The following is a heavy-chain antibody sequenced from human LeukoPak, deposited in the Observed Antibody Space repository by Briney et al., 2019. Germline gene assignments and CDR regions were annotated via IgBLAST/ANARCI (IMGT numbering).Heavy chain of an antibody. Sequence: PSETLSLTCTVSLDSTTSNFWSWVHQAPGKGLEWIGEIHRSGSTNYNPSLQSRVTISIDRSKNQIALELSSVTAADTAVYYCAREIVGGFNPGAYWGQGTLVTVSS. CDR2: IHRSGST. J-gene: IGHJ4*02. V-gene: IGHV4-4*02. CDR3: AREIVGGFNPGAY. CDR1: LDSTTSNF. D-gene: IGHD1-14*01.